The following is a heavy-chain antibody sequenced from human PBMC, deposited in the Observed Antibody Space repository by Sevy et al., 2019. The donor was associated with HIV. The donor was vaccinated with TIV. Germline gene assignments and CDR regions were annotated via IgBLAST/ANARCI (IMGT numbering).Heavy chain of an antibody. D-gene: IGHD3-3*01. Sequence: ASVKVSCKASGFTFTSSAMQWVRQARGQRLEWIGWIVGGSDNTNYAQKFQERVTITRDKSKSTAYKEMSSLRSEDTAVYYCAADRGRFLEWLPPRYYYGMDVWGQGTTVTVSS. CDR2: IVGGSDNT. J-gene: IGHJ6*02. CDR3: AADRGRFLEWLPPRYYYGMDV. V-gene: IGHV1-58*02. CDR1: GFTFTSSA.